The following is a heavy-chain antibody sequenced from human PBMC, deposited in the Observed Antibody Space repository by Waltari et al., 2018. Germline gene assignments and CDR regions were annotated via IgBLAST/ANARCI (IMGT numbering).Heavy chain of an antibody. J-gene: IGHJ4*02. CDR2: IYHSGST. CDR3: ARRGYSRAAAGPFDY. CDR1: GGSISSSNW. D-gene: IGHD6-13*01. Sequence: QVQLQESGPGLVKPSGTLSLTCAVSGGSISSSNWWSWVRQPPGKGLEWIGEIYHSGSTNYSPSLKSRVTISVDKSKNQFSLKLSAVTAADTAVYYCARRGYSRAAAGPFDYWGQGTLVTVSS. V-gene: IGHV4-4*02.